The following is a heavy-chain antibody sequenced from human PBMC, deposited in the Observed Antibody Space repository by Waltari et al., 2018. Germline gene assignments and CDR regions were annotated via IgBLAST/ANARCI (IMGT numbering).Heavy chain of an antibody. J-gene: IGHJ5*02. CDR1: GFDFSPYN. V-gene: IGHV3-21*02. CDR3: ARDGTRSSWPPNCFDP. D-gene: IGHD6-13*01. CDR2: ISASTTFI. Sequence: EVQLVESGGGLVKPGGFLRLSCAASGFDFSPYNLNRVRQAPGKGLEWVSSISASTTFIYYADSVRGRFTISRDNAKSSLYLQMNSLGPDDTAVYYCARDGTRSSWPPNCFDPWGQGTLVTVSS.